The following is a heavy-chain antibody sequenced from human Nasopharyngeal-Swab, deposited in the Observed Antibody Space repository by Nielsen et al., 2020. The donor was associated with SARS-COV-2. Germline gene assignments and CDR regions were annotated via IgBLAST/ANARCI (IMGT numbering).Heavy chain of an antibody. V-gene: IGHV3-48*03. CDR3: AKDRYFAHYYFDY. CDR2: IDSSGNSR. CDR1: GFTLSNYE. Sequence: GESLKISCKASGFTLSNYEMNWVRQAPGKGLEWVSSIDSSGNSRYYADSVRGRFSISRDNSKNSLFLQMSSLRAEDTALYYCAKDRYFAHYYFDYWGQGTLVTVSS. J-gene: IGHJ4*02. D-gene: IGHD3-9*01.